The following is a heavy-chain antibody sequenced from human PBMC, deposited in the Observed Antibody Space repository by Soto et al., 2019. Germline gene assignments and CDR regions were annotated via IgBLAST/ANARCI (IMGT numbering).Heavy chain of an antibody. Sequence: QVQLVQSGAEVKKPGSSVKVSCKASGGTFSSYAISWVRQAPGQGLEWMGGIIPIFGTANYAQKFQGRVTITADESTSTADMELSSLRSEDTAVYYCARERLLWFGELLPSRSAGMDVWGQGTTVTVSS. V-gene: IGHV1-69*01. J-gene: IGHJ6*02. D-gene: IGHD3-10*01. CDR2: IIPIFGTA. CDR3: ARERLLWFGELLPSRSAGMDV. CDR1: GGTFSSYA.